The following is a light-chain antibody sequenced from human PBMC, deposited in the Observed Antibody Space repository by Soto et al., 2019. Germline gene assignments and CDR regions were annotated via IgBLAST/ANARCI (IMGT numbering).Light chain of an antibody. CDR1: QSISRF. Sequence: DIQMTQSPSSLSASVGDRVTITCRASQSISRFLNWYQQKPGKAPTVLIYASSSLQSGVPSRFSGSASGTDFTLTISSLQPEDFATYYCQQLNSYPLITFGQGTRLEIK. CDR2: ASS. J-gene: IGKJ5*01. CDR3: QQLNSYPLIT. V-gene: IGKV1-39*01.